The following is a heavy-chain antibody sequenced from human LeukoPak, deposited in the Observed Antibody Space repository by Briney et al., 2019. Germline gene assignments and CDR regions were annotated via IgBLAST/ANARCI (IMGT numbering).Heavy chain of an antibody. V-gene: IGHV3-48*03. CDR1: GFTFSSYE. CDR3: ASSEGGSYSTQVNYFDY. Sequence: GGSLRLFCAASGFTFSSYEMNWVRQAPGKGLEWVSYISSSGSTIYYADSVKGRFTISRDNAKNSLYLQMNSLRAEDTAVYYCASSEGGSYSTQVNYFDYWGQGTLVTVSS. J-gene: IGHJ4*02. CDR2: ISSSGSTI. D-gene: IGHD1-26*01.